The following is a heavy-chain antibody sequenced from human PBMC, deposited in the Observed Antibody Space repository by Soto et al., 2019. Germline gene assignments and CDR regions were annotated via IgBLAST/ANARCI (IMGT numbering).Heavy chain of an antibody. CDR1: GFTFSSYW. V-gene: IGHV3-7*03. J-gene: IGHJ4*02. D-gene: IGHD3-10*01. Sequence: PGGSLRLSCAASGFTFSSYWMSWVRQAPGKGLEWVANIKQDGSEKYYVDSVKGRFTISRDNAKNSLYLQMNSLRAEDTAVYYCASTYGSGSYPIDYWGQGTLVTVSS. CDR3: ASTYGSGSYPIDY. CDR2: IKQDGSEK.